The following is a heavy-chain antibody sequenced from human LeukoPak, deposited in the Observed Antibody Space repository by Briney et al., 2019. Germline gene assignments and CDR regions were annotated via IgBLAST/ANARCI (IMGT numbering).Heavy chain of an antibody. CDR3: AHRVGYYDSSGYCPTS. Sequence: SGPTLVKPTQTLTLTCTFSGFSLSTSGVGVGWIRQPPGKALEWLALIYWNDDKRYSPSLKSRLTITKDTSKNQVVLTMTNMDPVDTATYYCAHRVGYYDSSGYCPTSWGQGTLVTVSS. CDR1: GFSLSTSGVG. J-gene: IGHJ5*02. D-gene: IGHD3-22*01. CDR2: IYWNDDK. V-gene: IGHV2-5*01.